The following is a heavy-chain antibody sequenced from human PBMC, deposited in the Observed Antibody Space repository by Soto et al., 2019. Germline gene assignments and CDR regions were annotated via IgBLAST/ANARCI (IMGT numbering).Heavy chain of an antibody. CDR2: IYYSGNT. V-gene: IGHV4-30-4*01. D-gene: IGHD3-16*01. J-gene: IGHJ4*02. Sequence: SETLSLTCTVSGGSTSSDNYWSWIRQPPGKGLEWIGHIYYSGNTDYNPSLKSRLAISVDTSKNQFSLKLSYVTAADTAVYFCAREGGESSDGLYYFDSWGQGSLVTVSS. CDR1: GGSTSSDNY. CDR3: AREGGESSDGLYYFDS.